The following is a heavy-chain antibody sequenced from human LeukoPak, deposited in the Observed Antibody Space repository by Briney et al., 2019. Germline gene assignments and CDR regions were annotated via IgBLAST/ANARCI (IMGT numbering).Heavy chain of an antibody. CDR3: AELGITMIGGV. V-gene: IGHV3-48*01. CDR1: GFTFSTHS. D-gene: IGHD3-10*02. J-gene: IGHJ6*04. CDR2: ISSSSSTI. Sequence: GGSLRLSCAASGFTFSTHSMNWVRQAPGKGLEWVSYISSSSSTIYYADSVKGRFTISRDNAKNSLYLQMNSLRAEDTAVYYCAELGITMIGGVWGKGTTVTISS.